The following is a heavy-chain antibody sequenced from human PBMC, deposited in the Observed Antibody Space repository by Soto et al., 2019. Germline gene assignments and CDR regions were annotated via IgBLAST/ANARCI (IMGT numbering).Heavy chain of an antibody. V-gene: IGHV3-23*01. Sequence: GGSLRLSCAASGFTFSSYAMSWVRQAPGKGLECVSTISGSGGTTYYADSVKGRFTISRDNSKNTLYLQMNSLRAEDTAVYYCAKVRSTKIFDVVSLFDYWGQGTLVTVSS. CDR3: AKVRSTKIFDVVSLFDY. CDR2: ISGSGGTT. J-gene: IGHJ4*02. D-gene: IGHD3-3*01. CDR1: GFTFSSYA.